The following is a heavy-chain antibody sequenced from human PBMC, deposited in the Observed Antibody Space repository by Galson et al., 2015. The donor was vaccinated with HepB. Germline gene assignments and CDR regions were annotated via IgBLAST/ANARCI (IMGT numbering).Heavy chain of an antibody. J-gene: IGHJ4*02. CDR2: INAGNGNT. Sequence: SVKVSCKASGYTFTSYAMHWVRQAPGQRLEWMGWINAGNGNTKYSQKFQGRVTITRDTSASTAYMELSSLRSEDTAVYYCARSRGRAVRYFDWLLFFYWGQGTLVTVSS. D-gene: IGHD3-9*01. V-gene: IGHV1-3*01. CDR3: ARSRGRAVRYFDWLLFFY. CDR1: GYTFTSYA.